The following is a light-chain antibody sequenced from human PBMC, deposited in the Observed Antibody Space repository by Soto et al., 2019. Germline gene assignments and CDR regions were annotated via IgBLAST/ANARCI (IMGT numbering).Light chain of an antibody. CDR1: STDIGSHNS. J-gene: IGLJ3*02. CDR2: EVS. CDR3: SSYASGNTWV. V-gene: IGLV2-14*01. Sequence: QSALTQPASVSGSPGQSITVSCSGSSTDIGSHNSVSWYQQHPGKAPRLLIYEVSDRPSGVSTRFSGSKSGNTASLTISGLQAGDEADYYCSSYASGNTWVFGGGTKLTVL.